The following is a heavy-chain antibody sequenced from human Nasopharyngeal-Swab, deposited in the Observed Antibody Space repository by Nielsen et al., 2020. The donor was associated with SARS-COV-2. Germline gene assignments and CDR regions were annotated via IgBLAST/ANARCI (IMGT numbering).Heavy chain of an antibody. D-gene: IGHD1-26*01. J-gene: IGHJ6*03. Sequence: SETLSLTCTVLGGSISSYYWSWIRQPPGKGLEWIGYIYYSGGTNYNPSLKSRVTLSVDTSKNQFSLKVRSVTAADTAVYFCARTSEDYYYYYMDVWGKGTTVTVSS. CDR2: IYYSGGT. CDR1: GGSISSYY. CDR3: ARTSEDYYYYYMDV. V-gene: IGHV4-59*01.